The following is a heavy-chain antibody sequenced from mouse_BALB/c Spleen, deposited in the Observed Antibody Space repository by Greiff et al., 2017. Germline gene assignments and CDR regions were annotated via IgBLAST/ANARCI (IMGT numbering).Heavy chain of an antibody. CDR1: GYTFTSYW. D-gene: IGHD2-3*01. V-gene: IGHV1-87*01. CDR3: ARGGYYFWYFDV. Sequence: QVQLQQSGAELARPGASVKLSCKASGYTFTSYWMQWVKQRPGQGLEWIGAIYPGDGDTRYTQKFKGKATLTADKSSSTAYMQLSSLASEDSAVYYCARGGYYFWYFDVWGAGTTVTVSS. J-gene: IGHJ1*01. CDR2: IYPGDGDT.